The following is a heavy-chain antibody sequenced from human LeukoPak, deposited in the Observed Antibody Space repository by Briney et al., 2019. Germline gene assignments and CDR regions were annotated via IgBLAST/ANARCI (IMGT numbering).Heavy chain of an antibody. Sequence: PGGSLRLSCTVSGFTLSSHWMSWLRHLPGKGLEWVANINEDGSEKYFVDSVRGRFTISKDNAKNSLYLQMNSLRADDTAVYYCARDFTGSSRDWGQGALVTVS. J-gene: IGHJ4*02. D-gene: IGHD1-26*01. CDR3: ARDFTGSSRD. V-gene: IGHV3-7*01. CDR2: INEDGSEK. CDR1: GFTLSSHW.